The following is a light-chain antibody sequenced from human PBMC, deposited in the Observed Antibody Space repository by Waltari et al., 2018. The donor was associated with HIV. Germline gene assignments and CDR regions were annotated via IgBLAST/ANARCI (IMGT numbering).Light chain of an antibody. CDR2: GAS. J-gene: IGKJ5*01. Sequence: DVQMTQSPSSLSASVGDTVSITCRSSQIISTYLSWYQQRTGKAPTLLIYGASSLHSGIPSRFSGSGSGTHFILTIKSLQPEDFGTYFCQQTYRVPVTFGQGTRLDI. CDR3: QQTYRVPVT. CDR1: QIISTY. V-gene: IGKV1-39*01.